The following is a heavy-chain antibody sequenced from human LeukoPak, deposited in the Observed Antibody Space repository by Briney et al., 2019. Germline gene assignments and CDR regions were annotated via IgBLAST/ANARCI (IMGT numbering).Heavy chain of an antibody. CDR3: AASQYYYYYGMDV. Sequence: GGSLRLSCAASGFTFSDYYMSWIRQAPGKGLEWVSYISSSGSTIYYADSVKGRFTISRDNAKNSLYLQMNSLRAEDTAVYYCAASQYYYYYGMDVWGQGTTVTVSS. V-gene: IGHV3-11*01. CDR2: ISSSGSTI. CDR1: GFTFSDYY. D-gene: IGHD2-2*01. J-gene: IGHJ6*02.